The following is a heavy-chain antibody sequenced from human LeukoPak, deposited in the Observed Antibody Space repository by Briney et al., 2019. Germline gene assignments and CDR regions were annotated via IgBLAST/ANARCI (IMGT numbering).Heavy chain of an antibody. Sequence: GGSLRLSCAASGFTFSSYSMNWVRQAPGKGLEWVSSISSSSSYIYYADSVKGRFTLSRDNAKNSLYLQMSSLRVEDTAVYYCARGRLCSSTSCYFDWFDPWGQGTLVTVSS. CDR2: ISSSSSYI. J-gene: IGHJ5*02. CDR3: ARGRLCSSTSCYFDWFDP. D-gene: IGHD2-2*01. V-gene: IGHV3-21*01. CDR1: GFTFSSYS.